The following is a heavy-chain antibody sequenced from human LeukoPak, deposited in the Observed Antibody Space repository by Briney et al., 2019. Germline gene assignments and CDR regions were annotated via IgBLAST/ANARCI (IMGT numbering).Heavy chain of an antibody. D-gene: IGHD3-10*01. J-gene: IGHJ4*02. CDR1: GGSIDSGVFY. CDR3: ARYDYGSGTHLH. V-gene: IGHV4-31*03. CDR2: ISHRGAT. Sequence: PSETLSLTCTVSGGSIDSGVFYWSWIRQPPGEGLEWLGYISHRGATSYSPPLRGRLSISVDKSRGQFSLKLTSVTVADTAVYYCARYDYGSGTHLHWGQGTLVTVSS.